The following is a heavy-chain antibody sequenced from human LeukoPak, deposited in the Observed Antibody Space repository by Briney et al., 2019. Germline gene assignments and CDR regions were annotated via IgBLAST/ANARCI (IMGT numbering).Heavy chain of an antibody. D-gene: IGHD3-3*01. V-gene: IGHV1-18*01. CDR1: GYTFTSYG. Sequence: ASVEVSCRASGYTFTSYGISWVRQAPGQGLEWMGWISAYNGNTNYAQKLQGRVTMTTDTSTSTAYMELRSPRSDDTAVYYCARDLRDYDFWTGSEYFQHWGQGTLVTVSS. J-gene: IGHJ1*01. CDR3: ARDLRDYDFWTGSEYFQH. CDR2: ISAYNGNT.